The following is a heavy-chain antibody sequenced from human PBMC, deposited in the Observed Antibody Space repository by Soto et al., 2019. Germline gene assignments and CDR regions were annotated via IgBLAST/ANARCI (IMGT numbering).Heavy chain of an antibody. D-gene: IGHD5-12*01. CDR1: GGSISSGGYY. V-gene: IGHV4-31*03. J-gene: IGHJ4*02. CDR3: ARGRGIMATITYYFDY. CDR2: IYYSGST. Sequence: SETLFLTCTVSGGSISSGGYYWSWIRQHPGKGLEWIGYIYYSGSTYYNPSLKSRVTISVDTSKNQFSLKLSSVTAADTAVYYCARGRGIMATITYYFDYWGQGTLVTVSS.